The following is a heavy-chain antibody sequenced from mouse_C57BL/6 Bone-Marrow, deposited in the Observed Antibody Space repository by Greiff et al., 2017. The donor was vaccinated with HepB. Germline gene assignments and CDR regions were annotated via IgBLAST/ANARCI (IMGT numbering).Heavy chain of an antibody. V-gene: IGHV1-81*01. Sequence: VKLVESGAELARPGASVKLSCKASGYTFTSYGISWVKQRTGQGLEWIGEIYPRSGNTYYNEKFKGKATLTADKSSSTAYMELRSLTSEDSAVYFCARSKFYYDYDEGYWGQGTSVTVSS. D-gene: IGHD2-4*01. CDR1: GYTFTSYG. CDR3: ARSKFYYDYDEGY. J-gene: IGHJ4*01. CDR2: IYPRSGNT.